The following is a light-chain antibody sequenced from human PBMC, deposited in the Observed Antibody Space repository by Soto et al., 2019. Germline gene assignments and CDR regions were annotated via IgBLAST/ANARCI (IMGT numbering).Light chain of an antibody. CDR1: QTGNSNF. CDR2: GAS. J-gene: IGKJ4*01. Sequence: EIVLTQSPGTLSLSPGDRATLSCSASQTGNSNFLAWYQQKPGQAPRLLIYGASIRATGIPDRFSGSGSGTDFTLTINKLEPDDFALYFCQNYGSPPVTFGGGTKVEIK. V-gene: IGKV3-20*01. CDR3: QNYGSPPVT.